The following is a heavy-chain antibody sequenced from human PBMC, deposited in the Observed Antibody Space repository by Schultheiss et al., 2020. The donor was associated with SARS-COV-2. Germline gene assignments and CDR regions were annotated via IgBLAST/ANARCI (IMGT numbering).Heavy chain of an antibody. CDR1: GGSISSYY. V-gene: IGHV4-4*07. J-gene: IGHJ4*02. Sequence: SETLSLTCTVSGGSISSYYWNWIRQPPGKGLEWIGRIYTSGSTNYNPSLKSRVTISVDTSKNQFSLKLSSVTAADTAVYYCAKDLLYYGSGVTSYWGQGTLVTVSS. D-gene: IGHD3-10*01. CDR3: AKDLLYYGSGVTSY. CDR2: IYTSGST.